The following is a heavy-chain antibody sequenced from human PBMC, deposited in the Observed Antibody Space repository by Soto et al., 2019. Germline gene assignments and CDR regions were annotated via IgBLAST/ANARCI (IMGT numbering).Heavy chain of an antibody. CDR3: ARSCIRGGDCPVSYGMDV. J-gene: IGHJ6*02. V-gene: IGHV4-31*03. Sequence: QVQLQESGPGLVKPSQTLSLTCTVSGGSISSGGYYWSWIRQHPGKGLEWIGYIYYSGSTYYNPALKSRVTISVDTSKNQFSLKLSSVTAADTAVYYGARSCIRGGDCPVSYGMDVWGQGTTVTVSS. D-gene: IGHD2-21*02. CDR2: IYYSGST. CDR1: GGSISSGGYY.